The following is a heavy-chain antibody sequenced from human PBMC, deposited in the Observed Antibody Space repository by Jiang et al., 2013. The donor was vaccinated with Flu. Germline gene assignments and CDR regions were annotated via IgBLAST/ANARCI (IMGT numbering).Heavy chain of an antibody. Sequence: GSGLVKPSETLSLSCTVSGGSISTYYWSWIRQAPGKGLEWIGQIYSGSTNYNPSLKSRVTISLDTSKNQFSLNMNSVTTADTAVYYCAGGPGWLIVYWGQGTLVTGLL. D-gene: IGHD3-22*01. CDR1: GGSISTYY. CDR3: AGGPGWLIVY. CDR2: IYSGST. V-gene: IGHV4-59*01. J-gene: IGHJ4*02.